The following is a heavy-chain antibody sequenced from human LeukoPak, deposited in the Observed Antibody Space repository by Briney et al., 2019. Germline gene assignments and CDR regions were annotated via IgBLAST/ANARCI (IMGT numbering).Heavy chain of an antibody. CDR2: INTSGVST. CDR1: GFTFSSYA. CDR3: AIMHPYYDGNGYWVQ. J-gene: IGHJ4*02. V-gene: IGHV3-23*01. Sequence: GGSLRLSCAASGFTFSSYAMSWVRQAPGKGLEWVSGINTSGVSTAYADSVKGRYTISRDNPRTTLYMQMNSLRAEDTALYYCAIMHPYYDGNGYWVQWGQGTLVTVSS. D-gene: IGHD3-22*01.